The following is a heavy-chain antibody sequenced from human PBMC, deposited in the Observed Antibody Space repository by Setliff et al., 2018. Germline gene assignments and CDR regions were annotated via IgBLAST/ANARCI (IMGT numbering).Heavy chain of an antibody. CDR3: ARGKSVTASNWFDP. CDR2: IYTSGST. D-gene: IGHD5-18*01. Sequence: PSETLSLTCTVSGGSISSGSYYWSWIRQPAGKGLEWIGRIYTSGSTNYNPSPKSRVTISVDTSKNQFSLKLSSVTAADTAVYYCARGKSVTASNWFDPWGQGTQVTVSS. CDR1: GGSISSGSYY. J-gene: IGHJ5*02. V-gene: IGHV4-61*02.